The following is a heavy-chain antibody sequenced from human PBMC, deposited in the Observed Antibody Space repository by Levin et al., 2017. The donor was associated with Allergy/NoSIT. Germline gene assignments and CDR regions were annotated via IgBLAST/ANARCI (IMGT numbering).Heavy chain of an antibody. Sequence: PWASVKVSCKASGYTFTSYDINWVRQATGQGLEWMGWMNPNSGNTGYAQKFQGRVTMTRNTSISTAYMELSSLRSEDTAVYYCARGVKTQNPRHSAPSYAFDIWGQGTMVTVSS. J-gene: IGHJ3*02. CDR3: ARGVKTQNPRHSAPSYAFDI. V-gene: IGHV1-8*01. CDR2: MNPNSGNT. D-gene: IGHD2-15*01. CDR1: GYTFTSYD.